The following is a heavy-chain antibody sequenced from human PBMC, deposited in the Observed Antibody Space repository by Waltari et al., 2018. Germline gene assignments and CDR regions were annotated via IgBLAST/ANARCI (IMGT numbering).Heavy chain of an antibody. Sequence: QVQLVQSGPEVKKPGASVKVSCKASGYTFTSYGISWVRQAPGQGLEWMGWISAYNGNTNFAQNLQGRVTMTTDTSTSTAYMELRTLRSDDTAVYYCARDSRYSSGRYGMDVWGQGTTVTVSS. CDR2: ISAYNGNT. D-gene: IGHD6-19*01. V-gene: IGHV1-18*04. J-gene: IGHJ6*02. CDR3: ARDSRYSSGRYGMDV. CDR1: GYTFTSYG.